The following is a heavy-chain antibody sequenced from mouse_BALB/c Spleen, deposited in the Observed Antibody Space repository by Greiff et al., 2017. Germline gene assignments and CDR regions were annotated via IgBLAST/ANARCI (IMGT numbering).Heavy chain of an antibody. CDR3: ARWASYDWFAY. Sequence: EVQLEESGGGLVKPGGSLKFSCAASGFTFSSYAMSWVRQTPEKRLEWVASISSGGSTYYSDSVKGRFTISRDNARNILYLQVRSLRSGDTAMYYCARWASYDWFAYWGEGTLVTVSA. CDR1: GFTFSSYA. V-gene: IGHV5-6-5*01. D-gene: IGHD2-14*01. J-gene: IGHJ3*01. CDR2: ISSGGST.